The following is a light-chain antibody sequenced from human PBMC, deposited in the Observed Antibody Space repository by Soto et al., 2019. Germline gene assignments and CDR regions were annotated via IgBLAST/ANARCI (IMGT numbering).Light chain of an antibody. V-gene: IGLV1-40*01. Sequence: QSVLTQPPSVSGAPGQRVTISCTGSSSNIGAGYDVHWYQQLPGTAPKLLIYGNNNRPSGVPDRFSGSKSGTSASLAITGLQAEDEADYYCHSYDSRLSGSVFGGGTQLTVL. J-gene: IGLJ2*01. CDR3: HSYDSRLSGSV. CDR1: SSNIGAGYD. CDR2: GNN.